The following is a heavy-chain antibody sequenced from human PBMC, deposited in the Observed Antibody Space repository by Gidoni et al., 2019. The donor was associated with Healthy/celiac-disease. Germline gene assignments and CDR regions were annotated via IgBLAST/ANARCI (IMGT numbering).Heavy chain of an antibody. CDR2: ISSSSSTI. CDR3: ARGRRLSDY. V-gene: IGHV3-48*01. Sequence: EVQLVESGGALVQPGGSLRLSCAASGFTFSSYSMNWVGQAPGKGLEWVSYISSSSSTIYYADSVKGRFTISRDNAKNSLYLQMNSLRAEDTAVYYCARGRRLSDYWGQGTLVTVSS. J-gene: IGHJ4*02. D-gene: IGHD3-22*01. CDR1: GFTFSSYS.